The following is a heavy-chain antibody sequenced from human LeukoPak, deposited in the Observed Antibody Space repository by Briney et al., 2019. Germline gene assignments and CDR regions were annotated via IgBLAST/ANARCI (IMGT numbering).Heavy chain of an antibody. J-gene: IGHJ4*02. D-gene: IGHD3-22*01. CDR1: GYTLTELS. Sequence: ASVKVSCKVSGYTLTELSMHWVRQAPGKGREWGGGFDPEDGETIYAQNLQGRVTMTEDTSTDTAYMELGTLRCEDTAVYYCATVGYYYDSSGFTFDYWGQGTLVTVSS. CDR3: ATVGYYYDSSGFTFDY. CDR2: FDPEDGET. V-gene: IGHV1-24*01.